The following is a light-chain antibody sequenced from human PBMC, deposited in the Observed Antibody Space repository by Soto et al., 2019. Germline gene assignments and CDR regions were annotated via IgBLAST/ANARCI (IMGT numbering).Light chain of an antibody. V-gene: IGLV2-11*01. J-gene: IGLJ2*01. Sequence: QSALTQPRSVSGSPGQSVTISCTGTSSDVGGYNYVSWYQQYPGKAPKLMIYDVNKRPSGVPDRFSGSKSGNTASLTISGLQADDEADYYCCSYAGSSKVFGGGPKLTVL. CDR2: DVN. CDR3: CSYAGSSKV. CDR1: SSDVGGYNY.